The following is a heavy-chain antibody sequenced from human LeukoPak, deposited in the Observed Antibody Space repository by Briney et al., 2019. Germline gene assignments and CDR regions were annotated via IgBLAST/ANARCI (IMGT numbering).Heavy chain of an antibody. J-gene: IGHJ4*02. CDR3: ARLRGPRRITIFGVMTASVTGIDY. Sequence: GASVKVSCKASGYTFTSYDINWLGQATGQGLEWMGWMNPNSGNTGYAQKFQGRVTMTRNTSISTAYMELSSLRSEDTAVYYCARLRGPRRITIFGVMTASVTGIDYWGQGTLVTVSS. CDR2: MNPNSGNT. CDR1: GYTFTSYD. V-gene: IGHV1-8*01. D-gene: IGHD3-3*01.